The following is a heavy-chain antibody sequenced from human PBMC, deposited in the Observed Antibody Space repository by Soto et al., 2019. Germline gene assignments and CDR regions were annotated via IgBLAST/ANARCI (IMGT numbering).Heavy chain of an antibody. Sequence: GGSLRLSCAASGFTFSNAWMNWVRQAPGKGLEWVGRIKSKTDGGTTDYAAPVKGRFTISRDDSKNTLYLQMNSLKTEDTAVYYCTTDPSGGSYTNYFDYWGQGTLVTVSS. CDR1: GFTFSNAW. CDR3: TTDPSGGSYTNYFDY. J-gene: IGHJ4*02. CDR2: IKSKTDGGTT. D-gene: IGHD1-26*01. V-gene: IGHV3-15*07.